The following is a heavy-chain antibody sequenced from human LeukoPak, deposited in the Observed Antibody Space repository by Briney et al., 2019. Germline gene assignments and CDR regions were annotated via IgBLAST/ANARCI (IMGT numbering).Heavy chain of an antibody. V-gene: IGHV3-30*03. CDR1: GFTFSSYG. D-gene: IGHD3-10*01. CDR2: ISYDGNNK. CDR3: VRDPAFGELLSCFGY. Sequence: PGRSLRLSCAASGFTFSSYGMHWVRQAPGKGLEWVAVISYDGNNKYYADSVKGRFTISRDNSQNTLYLQMNSLISEDTAVYFCVRDPAFGELLSCFGYWGQGTLVTVSS. J-gene: IGHJ4*02.